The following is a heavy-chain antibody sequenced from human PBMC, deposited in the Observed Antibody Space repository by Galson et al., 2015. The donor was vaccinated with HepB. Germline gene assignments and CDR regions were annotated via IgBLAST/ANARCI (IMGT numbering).Heavy chain of an antibody. CDR3: ARRDVVRGVWYYFDL. D-gene: IGHD3-10*01. CDR2: ISGSSGSSEII. V-gene: IGHV3-23*01. Sequence: SLRLSCAASGFALTTYVMNWVRQAPGKGLEWVSGISGSSGSSEIIYYADSVKGRFTISRDISKNTLFLQMNSLRAEDTALYYCARRDVVRGVWYYFDLWGQGALVTVSS. J-gene: IGHJ4*02. CDR1: GFALTTYV.